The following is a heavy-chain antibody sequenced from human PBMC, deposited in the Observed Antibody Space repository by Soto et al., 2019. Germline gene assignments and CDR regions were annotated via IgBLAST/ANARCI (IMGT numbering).Heavy chain of an antibody. J-gene: IGHJ4*02. CDR3: AKHTARGDIVVVPAAMGFDY. V-gene: IGHV3-23*01. Sequence: GGSLRLSCAASGFTFSSYAMSWVRQAPGKGLEWVSAISGSGGSTYYADSVKGRFTISRDNSKNTLYLQMNSLRAEDTAVYYCAKHTARGDIVVVPAAMGFDYWGQGTLVTVSS. CDR1: GFTFSSYA. CDR2: ISGSGGST. D-gene: IGHD2-2*01.